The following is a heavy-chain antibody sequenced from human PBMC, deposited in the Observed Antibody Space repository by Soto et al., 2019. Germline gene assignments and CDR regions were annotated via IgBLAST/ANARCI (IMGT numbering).Heavy chain of an antibody. CDR3: ARVFGGDYDYVWGSYRYTGFDY. CDR2: IYSSGST. V-gene: IGHV4-31*03. CDR1: GGSISSGGFS. Sequence: QVQLQESGPGLVKPSQTLSLTCTVSGGSISSGGFSWSWIRQHPGKGLEWIGYIYSSGSTYFNPSLKSRATISGDTSKNQFSLRLTSVTAADPAVYYCARVFGGDYDYVWGSYRYTGFDYWGQGALVTVSS. J-gene: IGHJ4*02. D-gene: IGHD3-16*02.